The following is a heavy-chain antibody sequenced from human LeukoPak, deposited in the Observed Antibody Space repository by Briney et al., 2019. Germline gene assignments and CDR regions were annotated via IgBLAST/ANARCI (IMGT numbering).Heavy chain of an antibody. CDR3: AKARGQSSDWSLDY. J-gene: IGHJ4*02. CDR2: ITGDGGDT. D-gene: IGHD6-19*01. Sequence: QSGGSLRLSCAASGFTFSSAWMTWVRQAPGKGLEWVSAITGDGGDTNHADSVKGRFTISRDNSANTLSLQMNSLRPEDTAMYYCAKARGQSSDWSLDYWGQGTLVTVSS. V-gene: IGHV3-23*01. CDR1: GFTFSSAW.